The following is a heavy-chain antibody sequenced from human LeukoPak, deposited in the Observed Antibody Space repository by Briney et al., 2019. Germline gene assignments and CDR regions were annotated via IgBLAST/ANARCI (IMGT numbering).Heavy chain of an antibody. CDR1: GYTFTSYY. V-gene: IGHV1-46*01. CDR3: ARTPWFGELLFYYFDY. D-gene: IGHD3-10*01. CDR2: INPSGGST. Sequence: GASVKVSCKASGYTFTSYYMHWVRQAPGQGLEWMGLINPSGGSTSYAQKFQGRVTMTRDTSTSTVYMELSSLRSEDTAVYYCARTPWFGELLFYYFDYWGQGTLVTVSS. J-gene: IGHJ4*02.